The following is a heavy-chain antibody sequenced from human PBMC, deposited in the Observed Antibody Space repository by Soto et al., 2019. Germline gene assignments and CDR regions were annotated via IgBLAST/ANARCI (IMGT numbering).Heavy chain of an antibody. J-gene: IGHJ4*02. CDR3: ARVALTTSKPHDS. CDR2: ISSGSSAI. CDR1: GFTFSSYS. Sequence: GGSLRLSCAASGFTFSSYSMNWVRQAPGKGLEWVSYISSGSSAIYYADSVKGRFSISRDNAKNSLYLQMNSLRDEDTAVYYCARVALTTSKPHDSWGQGTLVTVSS. V-gene: IGHV3-48*02. D-gene: IGHD4-4*01.